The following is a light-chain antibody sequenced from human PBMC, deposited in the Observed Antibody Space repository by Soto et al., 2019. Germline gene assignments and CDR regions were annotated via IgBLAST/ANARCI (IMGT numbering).Light chain of an antibody. CDR3: KQYYHWPVT. V-gene: IGKV3-15*01. Sequence: EILMTQSPDTLSVSPGERVTLSCRASRTVSNRLAWYQHKPGQAPRLLISGASTGATGIPTRFRGSGSGTEFTLTVDTLQSEDIAIYYCKQYYHWPVTFGGGTKVEIK. CDR1: RTVSNR. CDR2: GAS. J-gene: IGKJ4*01.